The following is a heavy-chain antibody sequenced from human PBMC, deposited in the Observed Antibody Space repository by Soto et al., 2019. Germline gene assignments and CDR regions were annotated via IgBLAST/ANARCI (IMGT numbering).Heavy chain of an antibody. CDR3: ARDERLDPARPSYYYYAMDV. V-gene: IGHV4-59*01. J-gene: IGHJ6*02. CDR1: GGSISSYY. Sequence: QMQLQESGPGLVKPSETLSLTCTVSGGSISSYYWSWIRQPPVKGLAWIGHIFYSGTTSYNPSLKSRVPISIDASNIQFSLRLTSVTAAATAVYYCARDERLDPARPSYYYYAMDVWGQGTAVTVSS. CDR2: IFYSGTT. D-gene: IGHD2-2*03.